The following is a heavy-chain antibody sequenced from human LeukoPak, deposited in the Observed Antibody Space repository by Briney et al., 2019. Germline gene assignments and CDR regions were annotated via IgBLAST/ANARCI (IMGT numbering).Heavy chain of an antibody. Sequence: GGSLRLSCAASRFTFRSYAMHWVRHAPGMGLEWVAVISYDGSNGYYAHSVKGRFTIFRDNSKNMLYLQMNSLRPEDTAVYYCARDKGLPAEGTIWFDPWGQGTPVTVSS. CDR1: RFTFRSYA. V-gene: IGHV3-30-3*01. J-gene: IGHJ5*02. D-gene: IGHD6-13*01. CDR2: ISYDGSNG. CDR3: ARDKGLPAEGTIWFDP.